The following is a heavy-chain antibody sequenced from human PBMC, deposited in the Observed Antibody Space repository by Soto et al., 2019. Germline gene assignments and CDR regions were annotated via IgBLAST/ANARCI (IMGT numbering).Heavy chain of an antibody. CDR2: IYPGDSDT. Sequence: PLDSLKFSCKGSGYNFDTYWTAWVRQMPGKGLEWMGFIYPGDSDTRYSPSFQGQVTISADKSINTAYLQWRTLKPSDTAIYYCARHMEAHSHFYYGMDVWGQGTTVTVYS. D-gene: IGHD3-10*01. V-gene: IGHV5-51*01. CDR1: GYNFDTYW. J-gene: IGHJ6*02. CDR3: ARHMEAHSHFYYGMDV.